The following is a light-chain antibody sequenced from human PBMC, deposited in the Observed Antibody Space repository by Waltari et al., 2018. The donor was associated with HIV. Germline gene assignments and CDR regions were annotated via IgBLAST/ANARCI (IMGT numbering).Light chain of an antibody. J-gene: IGKJ1*01. V-gene: IGKV3-20*01. Sequence: EILFTQSPGTLSLSPGERPTLSCRASQNVTRNSLAWYQQKAGEAPTLLIHRASNRATVIPDMFSGSGSGTDFTLTISRVEPEFFAVYYCQQYGTSPTTFGQGTKIEI. CDR2: RAS. CDR1: QNVTRNS. CDR3: QQYGTSPTT.